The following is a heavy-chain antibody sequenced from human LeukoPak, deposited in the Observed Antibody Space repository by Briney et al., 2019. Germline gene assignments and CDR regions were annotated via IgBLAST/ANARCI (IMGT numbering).Heavy chain of an antibody. J-gene: IGHJ2*01. Sequence: GGSLRLSCAASGFAFISYGMHWVRQAPGKGLEWVALISYDGDSEEYADSVKGRFTISRDNSKTTVYLQMNSLRPEDTAVYYCAKVGPRFGRHWYFDLWGRGTLATVSS. D-gene: IGHD3-10*01. V-gene: IGHV3-30*18. CDR3: AKVGPRFGRHWYFDL. CDR2: ISYDGDSE. CDR1: GFAFISYG.